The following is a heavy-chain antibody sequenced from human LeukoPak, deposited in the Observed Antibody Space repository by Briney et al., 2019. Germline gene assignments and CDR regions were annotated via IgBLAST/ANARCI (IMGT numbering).Heavy chain of an antibody. V-gene: IGHV4-38-2*02. J-gene: IGHJ4*02. CDR2: IYHSGRT. D-gene: IGHD3-22*01. CDR3: ARGVPYYYDSSGYYFDY. CDR1: GYSISSGYY. Sequence: PSETLSLTCTVSGYSISSGYYWGWIRQPPGKGLERIGIIYHSGRTDYNPCLKTRVTISEDTSKNQFSLKLSSVTAADTAVYYCARGVPYYYDSSGYYFDYWGQGTLVTVSS.